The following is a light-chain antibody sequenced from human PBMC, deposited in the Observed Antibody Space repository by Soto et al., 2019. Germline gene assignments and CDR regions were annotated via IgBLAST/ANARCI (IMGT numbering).Light chain of an antibody. CDR2: STN. CDR1: SGSVSSIHY. J-gene: IGLJ2*01. Sequence: QTVVTQEPSFSVSPGGTVTLTCGLSSGSVSSIHYPSWYQQTPGQAPRMLIYSTNTRSSGVPNRLSGSILGNKAALTITGARADDESDYYCVLYMGSGIWVFGGGTKLTVL. CDR3: VLYMGSGIWV. V-gene: IGLV8-61*01.